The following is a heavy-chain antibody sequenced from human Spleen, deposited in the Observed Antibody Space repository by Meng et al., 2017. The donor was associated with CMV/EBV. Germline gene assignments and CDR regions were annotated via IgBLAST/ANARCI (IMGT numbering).Heavy chain of an antibody. Sequence: GGSLRLSCAASGFTFSSYGMHWVRQAPGKGLEWVAFIRYDGSNKYYADSVKGRFTISRDNSKNTLYLQMNSLRAEDTAVYYCARFGQGGSYYDTFDYWGQGTLVTVSS. V-gene: IGHV3-30*02. J-gene: IGHJ4*02. CDR3: ARFGQGGSYYDTFDY. CDR2: IRYDGSNK. D-gene: IGHD1-26*01. CDR1: GFTFSSYG.